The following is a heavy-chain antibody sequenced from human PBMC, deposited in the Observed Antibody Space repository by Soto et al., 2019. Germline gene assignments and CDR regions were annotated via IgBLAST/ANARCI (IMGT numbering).Heavy chain of an antibody. D-gene: IGHD1-26*01. V-gene: IGHV4-34*01. Sequence: SETLSLTCTVSGGSFSGYYWTWIRQPPGTGLEWIGEINHSGSTNYNPSLKSRVTISVDTSKNQFSLKLSSVTAADTAVYYCARSPLSRIVGATGGYWFDPWGQGTLVTVSS. J-gene: IGHJ5*02. CDR3: ARSPLSRIVGATGGYWFDP. CDR2: INHSGST. CDR1: GGSFSGYY.